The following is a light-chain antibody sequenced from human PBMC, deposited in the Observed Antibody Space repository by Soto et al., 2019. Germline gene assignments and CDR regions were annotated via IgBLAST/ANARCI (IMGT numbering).Light chain of an antibody. Sequence: QSVLTQPPSASGTPGHRVTISCSGSSSNIGSNYVYWYQQLPGTAPKLLIYSNNQRPSGVPDRFSGSKSGTSASLAISGLRSEDEAYYYCAAWDDSLSGVVFGGGTKLTVL. J-gene: IGLJ2*01. CDR3: AAWDDSLSGVV. CDR1: SSNIGSNY. V-gene: IGLV1-47*02. CDR2: SNN.